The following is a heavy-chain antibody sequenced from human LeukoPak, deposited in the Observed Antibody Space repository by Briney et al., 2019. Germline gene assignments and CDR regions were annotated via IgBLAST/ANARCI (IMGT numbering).Heavy chain of an antibody. CDR2: ISYDGSNK. J-gene: IGHJ6*02. Sequence: QPGRSLRLSCAASGFTFSSYGMHWVRQAPGKGLEWVAVISYDGSNKYYADSVKGRFTISRDNSKNTLNLQMNSLRAEDTAVYYCAKDFGGYSYGDYGMDVWGQGTTVTVSS. CDR1: GFTFSSYG. V-gene: IGHV3-30*18. CDR3: AKDFGGYSYGDYGMDV. D-gene: IGHD5-18*01.